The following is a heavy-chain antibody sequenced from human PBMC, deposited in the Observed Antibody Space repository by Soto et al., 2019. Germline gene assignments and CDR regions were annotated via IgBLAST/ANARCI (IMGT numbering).Heavy chain of an antibody. V-gene: IGHV4-59*01. Sequence: SETLSLTCTVSGGSISSYYWSWIRQPPGKGLEWIGYIYYSGSTNYNPSLKSRVTISVDTSKNQFSLKPSSVTAADTAVYYCARATYGDYPSGWGQGTLVTVSS. J-gene: IGHJ4*02. D-gene: IGHD4-17*01. CDR1: GGSISSYY. CDR2: IYYSGST. CDR3: ARATYGDYPSG.